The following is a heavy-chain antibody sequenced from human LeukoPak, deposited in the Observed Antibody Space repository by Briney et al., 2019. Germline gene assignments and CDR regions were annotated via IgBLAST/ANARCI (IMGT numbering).Heavy chain of an antibody. D-gene: IGHD4-23*01. CDR2: INQDGSEK. CDR3: VRAIGSNTL. Sequence: PGGSLRLSCAASGLTFTTYWMSWIRQAPGKVLEWVANINQDGSEKYYVDSVKGRFTISRDNAKNSLYLQMNSLRAEDTAVYFCVRAIGSNTLWGQGTLVTVSS. CDR1: GLTFTTYW. V-gene: IGHV3-7*01. J-gene: IGHJ4*02.